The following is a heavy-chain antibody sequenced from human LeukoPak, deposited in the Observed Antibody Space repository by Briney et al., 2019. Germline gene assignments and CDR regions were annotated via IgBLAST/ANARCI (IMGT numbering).Heavy chain of an antibody. CDR3: ASRPEGGYSFDY. V-gene: IGHV1-46*01. CDR1: GYTFTRYY. Sequence: GASVKVSCKASGYTFTRYYMHWVRQAPGQGLEWGGIINHSGDDIIYAQNFQGRVTMTRDTSTSTVYMELSSLRSEDTAVYYCASRPEGGYSFDYWGQGTLVTVSS. D-gene: IGHD5-12*01. J-gene: IGHJ4*02. CDR2: INHSGDDI.